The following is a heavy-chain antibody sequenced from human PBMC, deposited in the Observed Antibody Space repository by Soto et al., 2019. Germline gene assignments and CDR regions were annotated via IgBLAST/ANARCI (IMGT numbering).Heavy chain of an antibody. Sequence: TSETLSLTCTVSGGSISSYYWSWIRQPPGKGLEWIGYIYYSGSTNYNPSLKSRVTISVDTSKNQFSLKLSSVTAADTAVYYCARVAKYSSSQSKIYYYYYYMDVGGKGTTVTVSS. CDR1: GGSISSYY. CDR2: IYYSGST. V-gene: IGHV4-59*01. D-gene: IGHD6-6*01. J-gene: IGHJ6*03. CDR3: ARVAKYSSSQSKIYYYYYYMDV.